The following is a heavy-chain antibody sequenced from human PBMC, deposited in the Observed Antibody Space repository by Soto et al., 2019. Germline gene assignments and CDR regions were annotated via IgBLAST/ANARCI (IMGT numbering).Heavy chain of an antibody. CDR1: GDSISSDKW. CDR3: ARAYYDTSGYSLDP. Sequence: SETLCLTCAVSGDSISSDKWWSWVRQPPGKGLEWIGEVYHSGNTNYNPSLKSRVIISVDKSKNQFSLRLSSVTAADTAVYYCARAYYDTSGYSLDPWGQGILVTVSS. J-gene: IGHJ5*02. CDR2: VYHSGNT. D-gene: IGHD3-22*01. V-gene: IGHV4-4*02.